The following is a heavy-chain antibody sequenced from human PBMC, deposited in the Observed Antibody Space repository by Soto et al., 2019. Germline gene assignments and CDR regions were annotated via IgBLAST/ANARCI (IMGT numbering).Heavy chain of an antibody. CDR3: VRDGTKNLRDRFEP. CDR1: GASLSRYY. D-gene: IGHD1-26*01. V-gene: IGHV4-4*07. Sequence: QVVLQESGPGVVKPSDTLSLTCNVSGASLSRYYWSWIRQPPGKGLEWIGRIYATGDTDYNPSLKSHISMSVDMSKKQFSLTLRSVTAADTAIYYCVRDGTKNLRDRFEPWGRGILVTVSS. CDR2: IYATGDT. J-gene: IGHJ5*02.